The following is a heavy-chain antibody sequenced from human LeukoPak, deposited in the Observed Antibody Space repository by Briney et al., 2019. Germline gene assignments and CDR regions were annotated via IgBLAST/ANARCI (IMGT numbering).Heavy chain of an antibody. Sequence: GGSLRLSWAASTFTFSNYEMNWVGQAPGKGLEWISYISRSGSTIYYADSVKGRFTISRDNAKNSLYLQMNSLRAEDTAVYYCASGYDLPYWGQGTLVTVSS. CDR1: TFTFSNYE. J-gene: IGHJ4*02. CDR3: ASGYDLPY. D-gene: IGHD5-12*01. V-gene: IGHV3-48*03. CDR2: ISRSGSTI.